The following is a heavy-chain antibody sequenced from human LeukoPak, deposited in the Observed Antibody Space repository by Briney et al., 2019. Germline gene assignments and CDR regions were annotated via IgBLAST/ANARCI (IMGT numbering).Heavy chain of an antibody. J-gene: IGHJ6*03. Sequence: SETLSLTCTVSGGSISSGSYYWSWIRQPAGKGLEWIGRIYTSGSTNYNPSLKSRVTISVDTSKNQFSLKLSSVTAADTAVYYCASGLPYYYYYMDVWGKGTTVTVSS. D-gene: IGHD5-18*01. CDR1: GGSISSGSYY. CDR2: IYTSGST. CDR3: ASGLPYYYYYMDV. V-gene: IGHV4-61*02.